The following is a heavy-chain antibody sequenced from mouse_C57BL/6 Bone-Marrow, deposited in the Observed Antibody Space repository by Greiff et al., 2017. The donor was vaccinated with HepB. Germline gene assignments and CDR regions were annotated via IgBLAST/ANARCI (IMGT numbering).Heavy chain of an antibody. CDR2: ISSGGSYT. Sequence: DVMLVESGGDLVKPGGSLKLSCAASGFTFSSYGMSWVRQTPDKRLEWVATISSGGSYTYYPDSVKGRFTISRDNAKNTLYLQMSSLKSEDTAMYYWARGAWTTVVGYFDYWGQGTTLTVSS. D-gene: IGHD1-1*01. J-gene: IGHJ2*01. CDR1: GFTFSSYG. CDR3: ARGAWTTVVGYFDY. V-gene: IGHV5-6*02.